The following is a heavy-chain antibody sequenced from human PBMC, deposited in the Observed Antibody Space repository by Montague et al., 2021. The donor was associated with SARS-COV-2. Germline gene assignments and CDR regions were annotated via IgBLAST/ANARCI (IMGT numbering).Heavy chain of an antibody. D-gene: IGHD6-13*01. J-gene: IGHJ4*02. Sequence: SETLSLTCAVYGGSFSGYYWSWIRQPPGKGLEWIGEVNLSGSTNYNPSLKSRVTISVDTSKNQFSLKLTSVTAADTAVYYCARGSWAAAATRGDYWGQGTLGTVSS. CDR3: ARGSWAAAATRGDY. CDR2: VNLSGST. CDR1: GGSFSGYY. V-gene: IGHV4-34*01.